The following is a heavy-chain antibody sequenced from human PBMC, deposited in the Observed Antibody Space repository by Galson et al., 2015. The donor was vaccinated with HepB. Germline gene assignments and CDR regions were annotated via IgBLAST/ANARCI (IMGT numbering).Heavy chain of an antibody. CDR2: IYYSGST. CDR1: GGSISIYY. V-gene: IGHV4-59*01. D-gene: IGHD3-22*01. J-gene: IGHJ3*02. CDR3: ARGGDDSSGYYSVVVSGDAFDI. Sequence: SETLSLTCTVSGGSISIYYWSWIRQPPGKGLEWIGYIYYSGSTNYNPSLRSRVTISVDTSKNQFSLKLSSVTAADTAVYYCARGGDDSSGYYSVVVSGDAFDIWGQGTMVTVSS.